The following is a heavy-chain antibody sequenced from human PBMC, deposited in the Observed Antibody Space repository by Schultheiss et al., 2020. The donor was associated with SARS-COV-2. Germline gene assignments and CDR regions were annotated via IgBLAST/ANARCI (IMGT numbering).Heavy chain of an antibody. Sequence: GGSLRLSCAASGFTFSSYWMHWVRQAPGKGLVWVSRINSDGSSTSYADSVKGRFTISRDNSKNTLYLQMNSLRAEDTAVYYCARSDYGDYYFDAFDIWGKGTTVTVSS. CDR1: GFTFSSYW. CDR3: ARSDYGDYYFDAFDI. CDR2: INSDGSST. J-gene: IGHJ3*02. V-gene: IGHV3-74*01. D-gene: IGHD4-17*01.